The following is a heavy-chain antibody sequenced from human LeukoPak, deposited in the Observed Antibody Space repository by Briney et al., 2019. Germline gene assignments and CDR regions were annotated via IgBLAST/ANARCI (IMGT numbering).Heavy chain of an antibody. D-gene: IGHD6-19*01. CDR3: AEGKRKWLVVTAFDM. V-gene: IGHV3-43*02. CDR1: GFTFDDYA. CDR2: ISGDGGST. Sequence: GGSLRLSCAASGFTFDDYAMLWVRQAPGKGLEWVSLISGDGGSTYYADSVKGRFTISRDSSKNSLSLQMSSLRTEDTALYYCAEGKRKWLVVTAFDMWGQGTMVTVSS. J-gene: IGHJ3*02.